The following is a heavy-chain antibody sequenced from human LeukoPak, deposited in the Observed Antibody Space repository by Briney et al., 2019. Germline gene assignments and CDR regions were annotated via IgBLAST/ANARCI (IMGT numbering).Heavy chain of an antibody. CDR2: FDPEDGET. Sequence: GASVKVSCKASGYTFTSYGISWVRQAPGKGLEWMGGFDPEDGETIYAQKFQGRVTMTEDTSTDTAYMELSSLRSEDTAVYYCATTQQLVHFDYWGQGTLVTVSS. CDR3: ATTQQLVHFDY. D-gene: IGHD6-6*01. J-gene: IGHJ4*02. CDR1: GYTFTSYG. V-gene: IGHV1-24*01.